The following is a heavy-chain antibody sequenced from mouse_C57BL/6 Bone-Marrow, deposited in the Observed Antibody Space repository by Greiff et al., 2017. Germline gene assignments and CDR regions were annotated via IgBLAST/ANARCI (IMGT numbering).Heavy chain of an antibody. CDR2: IYPGSGNT. J-gene: IGHJ1*03. CDR1: GYTFTDYY. Sequence: VQLQQSGAELVRPGASVKLSCKASGYTFTDYYINWVKQRPGQGLEWIARIYPGSGNTYYNEKFKGKATLTAEKSSSTAYMQLSSLTSEDSAVYFCARYYYGSSHWYFDVWGTGTTVTVSS. CDR3: ARYYYGSSHWYFDV. D-gene: IGHD1-1*01. V-gene: IGHV1-76*01.